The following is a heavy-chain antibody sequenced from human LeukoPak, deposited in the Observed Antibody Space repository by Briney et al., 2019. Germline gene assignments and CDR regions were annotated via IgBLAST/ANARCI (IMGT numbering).Heavy chain of an antibody. J-gene: IGHJ6*04. CDR1: GFTFSSYG. V-gene: IGHV3-33*06. CDR3: AKEGVRITMVRGVIPTTNYYGMDV. D-gene: IGHD3-10*01. CDR2: IWYDGSNK. Sequence: GRSLRLSCAASGFTFSSYGMHWVRQAPGEGLEWVAVIWYDGSNKCYADSVTGRFTISRDSSKNTLYLQMNSLRAEDTAVYYCAKEGVRITMVRGVIPTTNYYGMDVWGKGTTVTVSS.